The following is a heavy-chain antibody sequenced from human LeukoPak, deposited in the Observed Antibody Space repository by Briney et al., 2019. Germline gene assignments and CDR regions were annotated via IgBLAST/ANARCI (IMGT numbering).Heavy chain of an antibody. CDR3: ARGPPPQYCSGGSCYAAY. CDR1: GYTFTSYD. CDR2: MNPNSGNT. J-gene: IGHJ4*02. V-gene: IGHV1-8*01. D-gene: IGHD2-15*01. Sequence: GASVKVSCKASGYTFTSYDINWVRQATGQGLEWMGWMNPNSGNTGYAQKFQGRVTMTRNTSISTAYMGLSSLRSEDPAVYYWARGPPPQYCSGGSCYAAYWGQGTLVTVSS.